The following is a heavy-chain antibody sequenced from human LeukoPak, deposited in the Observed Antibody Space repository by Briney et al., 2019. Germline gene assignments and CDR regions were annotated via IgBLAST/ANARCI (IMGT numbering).Heavy chain of an antibody. D-gene: IGHD3-9*01. V-gene: IGHV4-38-2*02. Sequence: SETLSLTCTVSGCSISSGYYWGWIRPPPGKGLEWIGSIYHSGSTYYNPSLKSRVTISVDTSKNQFSLKLSSVTAADTAVYYCARANYDILTGLGPHYWGQGTLVTVSS. CDR2: IYHSGST. CDR3: ARANYDILTGLGPHY. J-gene: IGHJ4*02. CDR1: GCSISSGYY.